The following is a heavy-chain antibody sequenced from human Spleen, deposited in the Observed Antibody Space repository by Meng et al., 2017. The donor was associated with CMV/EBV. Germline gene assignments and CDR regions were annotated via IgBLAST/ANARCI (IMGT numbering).Heavy chain of an antibody. D-gene: IGHD6-6*01. Sequence: GESLKISCAASGFTFSDYYMSWIRQAPGKGLEWVSYISSSGSTIYYADSVKGRFTISRDNAKNSLYLQMNSLRAEDTAVYYCARDSKYSSSSVDYYYYGMDVWGQGTTVTVSS. V-gene: IGHV3-11*01. CDR2: ISSSGSTI. CDR3: ARDSKYSSSSVDYYYYGMDV. CDR1: GFTFSDYY. J-gene: IGHJ6*02.